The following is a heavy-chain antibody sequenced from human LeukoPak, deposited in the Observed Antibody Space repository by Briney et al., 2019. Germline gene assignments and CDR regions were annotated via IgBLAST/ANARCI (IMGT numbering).Heavy chain of an antibody. J-gene: IGHJ6*03. CDR3: ARDREIGVRILHYYYYMDV. D-gene: IGHD2-15*01. CDR2: IIPIFGTA. CDR1: GGTFSSYA. Sequence: VASVKVSCKASGGTFSSYAISWVRQAPGQGLEWMGGIIPIFGTANYAQKFQGRVTITADESTSTAYMELSSLRSEDTAVYYCARDREIGVRILHYYYYMDVWGKGTTVTVSS. V-gene: IGHV1-69*01.